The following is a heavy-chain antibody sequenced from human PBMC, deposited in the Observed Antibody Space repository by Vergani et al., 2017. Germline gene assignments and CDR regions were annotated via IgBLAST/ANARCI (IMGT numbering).Heavy chain of an antibody. J-gene: IGHJ6*03. V-gene: IGHV4-31*03. D-gene: IGHD6-13*01. CDR2: IYYSGSN. CDR3: ARLAAAGHRMDYYYYMDV. CDR1: GGSISSGGYY. Sequence: QVQLQESGPGLVKPSQTLSLTCTVSGGSISSGGYYWSWIRQHPGKGLEWIGYIYYSGSNYYNPSLKSRVTISLETSKNQFSLKLSSVTAADTAVYYCARLAAAGHRMDYYYYMDVWGKGTTVTVSS.